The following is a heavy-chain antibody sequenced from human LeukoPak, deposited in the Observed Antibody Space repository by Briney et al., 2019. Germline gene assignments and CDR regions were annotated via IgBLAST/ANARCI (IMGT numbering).Heavy chain of an antibody. V-gene: IGHV3-30-3*01. J-gene: IGHJ3*02. D-gene: IGHD1-26*01. CDR3: ARRRIVGSIDDAFDI. Sequence: GGSLRLSCAASGFTFSSYAMHWVRQAPGKGLEWAAVISSDGNTQYYADSVEGRFTISRDNSNNTLYLQMNSLRADDTAIYYCARRRIVGSIDDAFDIWGQGTMVTLSS. CDR1: GFTFSSYA. CDR2: ISSDGNTQ.